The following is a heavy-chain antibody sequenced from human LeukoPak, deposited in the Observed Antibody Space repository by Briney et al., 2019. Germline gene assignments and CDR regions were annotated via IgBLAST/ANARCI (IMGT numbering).Heavy chain of an antibody. CDR3: ARDGRGYSYGYSLDY. V-gene: IGHV4-4*02. Sequence: SETLSLTCAVSGGSISSSNWWSWVRQPPGKGLEWIGEIYHSGSTNYNPSLKSRVTISVDKSKNQFSLKLSSVTAADTAVYYCARDGRGYSYGYSLDYWGQGTLVTVSS. CDR2: IYHSGST. J-gene: IGHJ4*02. CDR1: GGSISSSNW. D-gene: IGHD5-18*01.